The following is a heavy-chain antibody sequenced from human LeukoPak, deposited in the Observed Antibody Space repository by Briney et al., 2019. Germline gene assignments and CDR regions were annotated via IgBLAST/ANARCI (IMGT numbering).Heavy chain of an antibody. J-gene: IGHJ6*03. V-gene: IGHV4-39*07. CDR3: ARVWGPGRYYYYMDV. CDR2: IYYSGSS. D-gene: IGHD7-27*01. Sequence: SETLSLTCTVSGGSINSSGYYWGWIRQPPGKGLEWIGSIYYSGSSFNNPSLKGRVTVSVDTSKNQFSLKLSSVTAADTAVYYCARVWGPGRYYYYMDVWGKGTTVTVSS. CDR1: GGSINSSGYY.